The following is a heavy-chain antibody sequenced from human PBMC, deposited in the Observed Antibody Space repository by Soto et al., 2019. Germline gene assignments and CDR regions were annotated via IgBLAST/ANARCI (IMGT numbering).Heavy chain of an antibody. CDR1: GFTFSSYS. D-gene: IGHD3-3*02. CDR2: ISSSSSYI. CDR3: ARVVALTNWFDP. Sequence: GGSLRLSCAASGFTFSSYSMNWVRQAPGKGLEWVSSISSSSSYIYYADSVKGRFTISRDNAKNSLYLQMNSLRAEVTTVYYCARVVALTNWFDPWGQGTLVTVSS. J-gene: IGHJ5*02. V-gene: IGHV3-21*01.